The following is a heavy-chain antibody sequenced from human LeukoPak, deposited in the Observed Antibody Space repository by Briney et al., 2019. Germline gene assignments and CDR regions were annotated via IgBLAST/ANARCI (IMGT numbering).Heavy chain of an antibody. J-gene: IGHJ4*02. CDR2: ISSSSSYI. V-gene: IGHV3-21*01. CDR1: GFTFSSYS. D-gene: IGHD3-10*01. Sequence: GGSLRLSCAASGFTFSSYSMNWVRQAPGKGLEWVSSISSSSSYIYYADSVKGRFTISRDNAKNSLYLQMNSLRAEDTAVYYCAREDYYGSGSYYFPRSFDYWGQGTLVTVSS. CDR3: AREDYYGSGSYYFPRSFDY.